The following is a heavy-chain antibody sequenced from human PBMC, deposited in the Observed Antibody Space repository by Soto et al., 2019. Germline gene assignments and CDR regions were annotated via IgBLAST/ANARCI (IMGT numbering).Heavy chain of an antibody. D-gene: IGHD2-21*02. CDR1: GFTFSSYD. J-gene: IGHJ4*02. Sequence: GGSLRLSCAASGFTFSSYDMHWVRQAPGKGLEYVSAISSNGGSTYYADSVKGRFTISRDNSKNTLYLQMSSLRAEDTAVYYCVRAYCGGDCYSPNFDYWGQGTLVTVSS. CDR2: ISSNGGST. CDR3: VRAYCGGDCYSPNFDY. V-gene: IGHV3-64D*08.